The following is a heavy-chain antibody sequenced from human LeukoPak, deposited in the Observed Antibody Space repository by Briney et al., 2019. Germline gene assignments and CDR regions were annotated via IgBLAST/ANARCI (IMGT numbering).Heavy chain of an antibody. CDR1: GFTFTIYA. D-gene: IGHD5-18*01. CDR3: AKSPRRGYSYGPIDY. Sequence: TGGSLRLPCAASGFTFTIYAMTWVRQAPGKGLEWVSSINGRGDSKYYADFVKGRCTISRDHSKKTLYLQMNSLRAEDTAVYYFAKSPRRGYSYGPIDYWGQGTLVTVSS. CDR2: INGRGDSK. J-gene: IGHJ4*02. V-gene: IGHV3-23*01.